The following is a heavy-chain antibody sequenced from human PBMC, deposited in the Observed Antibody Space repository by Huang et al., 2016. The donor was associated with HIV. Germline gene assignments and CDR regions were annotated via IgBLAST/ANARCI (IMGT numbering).Heavy chain of an antibody. CDR2: VYPGDSWN. D-gene: IGHD4-17*01. CDR3: ARQGTPATTMAAFDI. CDR1: GFRLTNYW. Sequence: EMQLVQSGAEVKKPGESLYISCRGSGFRLTNYWIAWVRLMPGKGRQWVGNVYPGDSWNSHNPSFRGRVSMSADKSNNTFYLHYNSLDASDTAIYFCARQGTPATTMAAFDIWGQGTMVTVSS. V-gene: IGHV5-51*01. J-gene: IGHJ3*02.